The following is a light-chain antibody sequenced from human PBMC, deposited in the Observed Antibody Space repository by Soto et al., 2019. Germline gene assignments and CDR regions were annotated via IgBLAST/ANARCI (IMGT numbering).Light chain of an antibody. V-gene: IGKV3-11*01. CDR1: QSVSSY. J-gene: IGKJ2*01. CDR3: QQRSNWPPEYT. Sequence: EIVLTQSPATLSLSPGERATLSCRASQSVSSYLAWYQQKPGQAPRLLIYDASNRATGIPARFSGSGSGTAFILSISSLEPEDFAVYYCQQRSNWPPEYTFGQGTKLEIK. CDR2: DAS.